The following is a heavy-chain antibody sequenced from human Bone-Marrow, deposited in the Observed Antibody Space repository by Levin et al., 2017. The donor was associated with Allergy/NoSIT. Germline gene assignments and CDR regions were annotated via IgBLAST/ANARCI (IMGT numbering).Heavy chain of an antibody. J-gene: IGHJ4*02. V-gene: IGHV3-7*01. CDR2: IKQDGSEK. CDR1: GFTFSSYW. CDR3: ARDPYYDFWSGYYPVFDY. Sequence: GGSLRLSCAASGFTFSSYWMSWVRQAPGKGLEWVANIKQDGSEKYYVDSVKGRFTISRDNAKNSLYLQMNSLRAEDTAVYYCARDPYYDFWSGYYPVFDYWGQGTLVTVSS. D-gene: IGHD3-3*01.